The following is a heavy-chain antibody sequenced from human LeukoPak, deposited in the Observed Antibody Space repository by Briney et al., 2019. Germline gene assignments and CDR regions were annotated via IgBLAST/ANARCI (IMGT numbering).Heavy chain of an antibody. Sequence: GRSLRLSCAASGFTFSSYGMHWVRQAPGKGLEWVAVIWYDGSNKYYADSVKGRFTISRDNPKNTLYLQMNSLRAEDTAVYYCAKSQYQLSLGAFDIWGQGTMVTVSS. D-gene: IGHD2-2*01. J-gene: IGHJ3*02. CDR3: AKSQYQLSLGAFDI. CDR2: IWYDGSNK. V-gene: IGHV3-33*06. CDR1: GFTFSSYG.